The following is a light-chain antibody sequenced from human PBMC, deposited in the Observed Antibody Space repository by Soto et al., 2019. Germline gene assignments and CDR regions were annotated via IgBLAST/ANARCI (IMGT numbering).Light chain of an antibody. V-gene: IGKV1-5*03. Sequence: DIQMTQSPSTLSASIGDRVTITCRASQRITNWLVWYQQKPGKAPKLLIYKASSLESGVSSRFSGSGSGTDFTLTISSLQPDDVATYYCQQYNSYPYTFGQGTQLAIQ. CDR1: QRITNW. CDR3: QQYNSYPYT. J-gene: IGKJ2*01. CDR2: KAS.